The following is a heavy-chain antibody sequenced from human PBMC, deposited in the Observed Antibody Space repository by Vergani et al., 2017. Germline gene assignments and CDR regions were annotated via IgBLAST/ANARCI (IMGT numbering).Heavy chain of an antibody. CDR2: IYPGDSAT. CDR1: GYSFTSYW. D-gene: IGHD5-24*01. Sequence: EVQLVQSGAEVKKPGESLKISCKGSGYSFTSYWIAWVRQMPGRGLEWMGIIYPGDSATRYSPSFQGQVTISADKSISTAYLQWSSLKASDTAMYYCARPFRDGYNANAFDIWGQGTMVTVSS. J-gene: IGHJ3*02. CDR3: ARPFRDGYNANAFDI. V-gene: IGHV5-51*01.